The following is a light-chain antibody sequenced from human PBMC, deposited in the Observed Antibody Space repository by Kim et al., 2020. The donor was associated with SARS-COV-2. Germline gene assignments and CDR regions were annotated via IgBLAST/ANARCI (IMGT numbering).Light chain of an antibody. Sequence: VSVSPGQTASIPCSGYRLGEKFASWYQQMPGQSPILVIYQDTQRAPGIPERFSGSNSGDTATLTIAGTQAMDEAHYYCQTWGTSVVFGGRTQLTVL. J-gene: IGLJ2*01. CDR2: QDT. V-gene: IGLV3-1*01. CDR3: QTWGTSVV. CDR1: RLGEKF.